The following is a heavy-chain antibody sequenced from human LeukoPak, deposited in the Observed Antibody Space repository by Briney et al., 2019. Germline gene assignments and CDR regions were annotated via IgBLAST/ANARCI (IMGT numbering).Heavy chain of an antibody. CDR1: GFTFSDYY. CDR3: AREVLSGYDSHDWFDP. V-gene: IGHV3-11*01. D-gene: IGHD5-12*01. J-gene: IGHJ5*02. CDR2: ISSSGSTI. Sequence: PGGSLRLSCAASGFTFSDYYMSWIRQAPGKGLERVSYISSSGSTIYYADSVKGRFTISRDNAKNSLYLQMNSLRAEDTAVYYCAREVLSGYDSHDWFDPWGQGTLVTVSS.